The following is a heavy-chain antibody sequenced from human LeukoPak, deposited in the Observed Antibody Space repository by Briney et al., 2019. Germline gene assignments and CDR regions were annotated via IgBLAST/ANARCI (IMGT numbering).Heavy chain of an antibody. Sequence: GSSVKVSCKASGGTFSSYAISWVRQAPGQGLEWMGGIIPIFGTANYAQKLQGRVTITADESTSTAYMELSSLRSEDTAVYYCARERLRYCSSTSCYIVDYWGQGTLVTVSS. CDR2: IIPIFGTA. V-gene: IGHV1-69*01. J-gene: IGHJ4*02. D-gene: IGHD2-2*02. CDR3: ARERLRYCSSTSCYIVDY. CDR1: GGTFSSYA.